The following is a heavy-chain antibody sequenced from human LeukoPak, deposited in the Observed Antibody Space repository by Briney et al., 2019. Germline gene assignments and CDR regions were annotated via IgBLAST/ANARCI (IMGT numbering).Heavy chain of an antibody. Sequence: GESLKISCKSSGYTFTGYWIGWVRQMPGKGLEWMGIISPGDSDTRYSPSFQGQVTMSADKSINTAYLQWGSLKASDTAMYYCARGRGATVITNFGYWGQGTLVTVSS. CDR1: GYTFTGYW. CDR3: ARGRGATVITNFGY. V-gene: IGHV5-51*01. J-gene: IGHJ4*02. D-gene: IGHD4-23*01. CDR2: ISPGDSDT.